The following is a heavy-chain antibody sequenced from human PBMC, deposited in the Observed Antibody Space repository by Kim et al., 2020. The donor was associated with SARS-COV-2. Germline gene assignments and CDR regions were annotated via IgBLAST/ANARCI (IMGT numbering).Heavy chain of an antibody. CDR3: ASEPKHSSGRYYYYYYMDV. D-gene: IGHD5-18*01. V-gene: IGHV1-46*01. CDR2: INPSGGST. J-gene: IGHJ6*03. CDR1: GYTFTSYY. Sequence: ASVKVSCKASGYTFTSYYMHWVRQAPGQGLEWMGIINPSGGSTSYAQKFQGRVTMTRDTSTSTVYMELSSLRSEDTAVYYCASEPKHSSGRYYYYYYMDVWGEGTTVTVSS.